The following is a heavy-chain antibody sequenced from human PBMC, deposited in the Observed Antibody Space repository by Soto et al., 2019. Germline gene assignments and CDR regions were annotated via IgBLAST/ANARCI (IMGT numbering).Heavy chain of an antibody. CDR2: IIPIFGTA. CDR3: ASTNYYDSSGYMKYYFDY. J-gene: IGHJ4*02. D-gene: IGHD3-22*01. V-gene: IGHV1-69*06. CDR1: GGTFSSYA. Sequence: ASVKVSCKASGGTFSSYAISWVRQAPGQGLEWMGGIIPIFGTANYAQKFQGRVTITADKSTSTAYMELSSLRSEDTAVYYCASTNYYDSSGYMKYYFDYWGQGTLVTVSS.